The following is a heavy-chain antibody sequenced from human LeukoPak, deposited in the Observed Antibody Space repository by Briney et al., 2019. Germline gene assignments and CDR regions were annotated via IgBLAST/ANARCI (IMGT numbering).Heavy chain of an antibody. CDR3: AGDLTPRGLGGYDYWFDP. CDR1: GGTFSNYN. D-gene: IGHD5-12*01. CDR2: IIPVLGTA. V-gene: IGHV1-69*16. Sequence: ASVKVSCKASGGTFSNYNIAWARQAPGQGLEWMGGIIPVLGTANYAQKFQGRVTITTDESTSTVSMELSGLRSEDTAVYYCAGDLTPRGLGGYDYWFDPWGQGTLVTVSS. J-gene: IGHJ5*02.